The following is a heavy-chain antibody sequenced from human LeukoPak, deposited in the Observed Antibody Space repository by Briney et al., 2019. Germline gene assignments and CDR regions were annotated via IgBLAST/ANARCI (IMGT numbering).Heavy chain of an antibody. CDR1: GFSFSTYG. V-gene: IGHV3-23*01. Sequence: GGSLRLSCAASGFSFSTYGMSWVRQAPGKGLEWVSGIRGRGSGGSTYYSDSVKGRFTISRDDSMNTLYLEIFSLRAGDTAVYYCAKDLISDSALGFDYWGQGTLVTVSS. J-gene: IGHJ4*02. CDR2: IRGRGSGGST. D-gene: IGHD2-21*01. CDR3: AKDLISDSALGFDY.